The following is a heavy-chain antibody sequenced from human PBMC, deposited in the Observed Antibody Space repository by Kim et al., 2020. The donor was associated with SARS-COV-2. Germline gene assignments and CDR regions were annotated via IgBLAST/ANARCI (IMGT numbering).Heavy chain of an antibody. CDR3: ARGPDVAPHIHYLDQ. CDR1: GFGFGSLG. J-gene: IGHJ4*02. Sequence: GGSLRLSCAASGFGFGSLGMSWVRQAPGKGLEWVSTINGFGNYRHYADSVKGRFTISRDNARNSMSLQMNSLRAEDTALYYCARGPDVAPHIHYLDQWGQGALVTVSP. D-gene: IGHD3-16*01. V-gene: IGHV3-21*01. CDR2: INGFGNYR.